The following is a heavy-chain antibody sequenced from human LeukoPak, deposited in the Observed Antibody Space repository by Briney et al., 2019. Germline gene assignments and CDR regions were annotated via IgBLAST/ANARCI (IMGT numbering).Heavy chain of an antibody. V-gene: IGHV3-64D*06. Sequence: SGGSLRLSCSASGFTFSRYAIHWVRQAPGKGLEYVSAISSNGGRTYYADSVKGRFTISRDNSKNTLYLQMSSLRAEDTAVYYCVRDPVYDSSGYLYYYYGMDVWGQGTTVTVSS. CDR1: GFTFSRYA. CDR3: VRDPVYDSSGYLYYYYGMDV. D-gene: IGHD3-22*01. J-gene: IGHJ6*02. CDR2: ISSNGGRT.